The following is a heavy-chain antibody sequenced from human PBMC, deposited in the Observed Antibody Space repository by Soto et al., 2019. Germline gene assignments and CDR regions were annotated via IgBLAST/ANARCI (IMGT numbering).Heavy chain of an antibody. CDR1: GYTFTSYD. CDR2: MNPNSGNT. J-gene: IGHJ3*02. V-gene: IGHV1-8*01. D-gene: IGHD2-15*01. Sequence: ASVKVSCKASGYTFTSYDINWVRQATGQGLEWMGWMNPNSGNTGYAQKFQGRVTMTRNTSISTAYMELSSLRSEDTAVYYCESHASGGRLSNYAFDIWGKGTMVTVS. CDR3: ESHASGGRLSNYAFDI.